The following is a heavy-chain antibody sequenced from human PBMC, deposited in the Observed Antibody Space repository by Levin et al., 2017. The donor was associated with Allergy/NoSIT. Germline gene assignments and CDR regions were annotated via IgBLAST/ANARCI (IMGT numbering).Heavy chain of an antibody. CDR1: GFTFSDYY. CDR2: ITGSSTYT. D-gene: IGHD4-17*01. V-gene: IGHV3-11*05. CDR3: ARVFGYGDYPYYFDY. Sequence: SCATSGFTFSDYYMSWIRQAPGKGLEWVSYITGSSTYTNYTDSVKGRFTISRDNAKNSLYLQMNSLRAEDTAVYYCARVFGYGDYPYYFDYWGQGTLVTFSS. J-gene: IGHJ4*02.